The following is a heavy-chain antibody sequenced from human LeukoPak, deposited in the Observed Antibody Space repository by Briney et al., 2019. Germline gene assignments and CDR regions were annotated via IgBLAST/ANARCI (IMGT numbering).Heavy chain of an antibody. CDR2: INHSGST. CDR1: GGSFSGYY. Sequence: SETLSLTCAVYGGSFSGYYWSWIRQPPGKGLEWIGEINHSGSTNYNPFLKSRVTISVDTSKNQFSLKLSSVTAADTAVYYCARGGRWLVTGYFQHWGQGTLVTVSS. V-gene: IGHV4-34*01. CDR3: ARGGRWLVTGYFQH. D-gene: IGHD6-19*01. J-gene: IGHJ1*01.